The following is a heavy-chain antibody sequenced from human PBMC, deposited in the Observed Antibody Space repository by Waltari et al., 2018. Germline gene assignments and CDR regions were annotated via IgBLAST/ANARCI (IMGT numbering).Heavy chain of an antibody. D-gene: IGHD3-10*01. Sequence: QVQLVQSGAEVKKTGSSVKVSCKAVGDPFRRTTITWVRQAPGEGLEWVGGLDLIFGTPHFGMKFQGRLTMTADESSTTAFMELSSLTSNDTAVYFCARFQRGIDMWGQGTTVTVSS. CDR2: LDLIFGTP. V-gene: IGHV1-69*01. CDR3: ARFQRGIDM. CDR1: GDPFRRTT. J-gene: IGHJ3*02.